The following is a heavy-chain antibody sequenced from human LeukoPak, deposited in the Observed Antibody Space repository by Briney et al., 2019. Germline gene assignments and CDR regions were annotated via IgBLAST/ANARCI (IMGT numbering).Heavy chain of an antibody. Sequence: SVKVSCKASGGTFSSCAISWVRQAPGQGLEWMGGIIPIFGTANYAQKFQGRVTITADESTSTAYMELSSLRSEDTAVYYCARAAILDYYGSGSYYYMDVWGKGTTVTVSS. V-gene: IGHV1-69*01. CDR2: IIPIFGTA. D-gene: IGHD3-10*01. J-gene: IGHJ6*03. CDR1: GGTFSSCA. CDR3: ARAAILDYYGSGSYYYMDV.